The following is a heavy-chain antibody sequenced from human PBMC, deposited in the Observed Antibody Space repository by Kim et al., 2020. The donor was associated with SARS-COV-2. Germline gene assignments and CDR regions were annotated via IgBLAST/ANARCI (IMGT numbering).Heavy chain of an antibody. V-gene: IGHV4-34*01. Sequence: SETLSLTCAVYGGSFSGYYWSWIRQPPGKGLEWIGEINHSGSTNYNPSLKSRVTISVDTSKNQFSLKLSSVTAADTAVYYCVRGRGYSYGYLRYWGQGTLVTVSS. D-gene: IGHD5-18*01. CDR3: VRGRGYSYGYLRY. CDR1: GGSFSGYY. CDR2: INHSGST. J-gene: IGHJ4*02.